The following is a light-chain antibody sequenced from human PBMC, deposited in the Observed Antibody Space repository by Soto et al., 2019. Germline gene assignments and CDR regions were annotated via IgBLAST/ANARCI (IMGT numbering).Light chain of an antibody. CDR3: QQSYSINSFA. V-gene: IGKV1-39*01. CDR1: QSISNS. CDR2: DAS. J-gene: IGKJ2*01. Sequence: DIQMTQSPSSLSASVGDRVTITCRASQSISNSLHWYQQKPGKAPNLLIYDASNLQSGVPSRFSGSGSGTDFTLTISSLQPEDFATNYCQQSYSINSFAFGQGTKLEIK.